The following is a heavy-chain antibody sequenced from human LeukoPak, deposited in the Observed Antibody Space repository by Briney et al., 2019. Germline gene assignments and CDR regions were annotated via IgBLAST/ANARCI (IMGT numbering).Heavy chain of an antibody. CDR3: ARAVRGSGWTDY. CDR2: TYYRSKWYN. CDR1: GDRPSSNSAA. D-gene: IGHD6-19*01. Sequence: SQTPSLTSVLSGDRPSSNSAASSWARPSPSRGLAWLGRTYYRSKWYNDYAVSVKSRIPINPDTSKNQFSLQLNSVTPEDTAVYYCARAVRGSGWTDYWGQGTLVTVSS. J-gene: IGHJ4*02. V-gene: IGHV6-1*01.